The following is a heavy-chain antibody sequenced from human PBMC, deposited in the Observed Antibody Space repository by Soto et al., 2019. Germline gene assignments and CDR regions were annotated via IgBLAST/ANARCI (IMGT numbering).Heavy chain of an antibody. Sequence: GGALRLSCAASGFTFSSYAMSWVRQAPGKGLKWVSAISGSGGSTYYADSVKGRFTISRDNSKNTLYLQMNSLRAEDTAVYYCAKTYYYDSSGAFDIWGQGTMVTVSS. V-gene: IGHV3-23*01. CDR3: AKTYYYDSSGAFDI. CDR1: GFTFSSYA. D-gene: IGHD3-22*01. CDR2: ISGSGGST. J-gene: IGHJ3*02.